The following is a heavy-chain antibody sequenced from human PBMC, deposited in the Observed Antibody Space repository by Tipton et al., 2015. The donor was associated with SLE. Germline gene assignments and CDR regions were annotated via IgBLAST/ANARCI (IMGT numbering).Heavy chain of an antibody. CDR3: ARSSGWAY. J-gene: IGHJ4*02. CDR2: IYYSGST. Sequence: GLVKPSETLSLTCAVSGYSISSGYYWGWIRQPPGKGLEWVGSIYYSGSTYYNPSLKSRVTISVDTSKNQFSLKLSSVTAADTAVYYCARSSGWAYWGQGTLVTVSS. D-gene: IGHD6-19*01. CDR1: GYSISSGYY. V-gene: IGHV4-38-2*01.